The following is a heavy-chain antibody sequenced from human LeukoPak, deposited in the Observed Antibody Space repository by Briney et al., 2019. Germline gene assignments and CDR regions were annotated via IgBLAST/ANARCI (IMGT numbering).Heavy chain of an antibody. CDR1: GYTFTSYG. J-gene: IGHJ4*02. Sequence: ASVKVSYKASGYTFTSYGISWVRQAPGQGLEWMGWISAYNGNTNYAQKLQGRVTMTTDTSTSTAYMGLSRLRFDDTAVYYCARSPDILTGENFDYWGQGTLVTVSS. CDR3: ARSPDILTGENFDY. CDR2: ISAYNGNT. V-gene: IGHV1-18*01. D-gene: IGHD3-9*01.